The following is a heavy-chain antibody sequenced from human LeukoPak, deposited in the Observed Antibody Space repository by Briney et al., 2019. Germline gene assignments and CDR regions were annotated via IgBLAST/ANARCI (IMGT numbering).Heavy chain of an antibody. CDR2: INHSGST. V-gene: IGHV4-34*01. J-gene: IGHJ4*02. CDR1: GGSFSGYY. Sequence: SETLSLTCAVYGGSFSGYYWSWIRLPPGKGLEWIGEINHSGSTNYNPSLKSRVTISVDTSKNQFSLKLSSVTAADTAVYYCAVLRDGSLYYFDYWGQGTLVTVSS. CDR3: AVLRDGSLYYFDY. D-gene: IGHD5-24*01.